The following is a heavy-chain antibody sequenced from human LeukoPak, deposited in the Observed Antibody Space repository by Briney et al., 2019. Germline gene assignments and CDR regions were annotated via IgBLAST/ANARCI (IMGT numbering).Heavy chain of an antibody. CDR1: GFTFSSYA. J-gene: IGHJ4*02. V-gene: IGHV3-23*01. Sequence: GGSLRLSCAASGFTFSSYAMSWVRQAPGKGLEWVSAISGSGGSTYYADSVKGRFTISRDNSKNTLYLQMNSLRAEDTAAYYCAKGGPGYSSSWTPFDYWGQGTLVTVSS. D-gene: IGHD6-13*01. CDR2: ISGSGGST. CDR3: AKGGPGYSSSWTPFDY.